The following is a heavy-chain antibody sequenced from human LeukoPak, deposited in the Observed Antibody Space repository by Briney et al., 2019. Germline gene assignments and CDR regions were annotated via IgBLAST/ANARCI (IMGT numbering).Heavy chain of an antibody. J-gene: IGHJ4*02. CDR2: IYHSGST. D-gene: IGHD6-19*01. Sequence: LRLSCAASGFTFSSYSMNWVRQPPGKGLEWIGEIYHSGSTNYNPSLKSRVTMSIDTSKNHFSLKLTSVTAADTATYYCTRETSLAGFASGLGFNYWGQGILVTVSS. CDR1: GFTFSSYS. CDR3: TRETSLAGFASGLGFNY. V-gene: IGHV4-59*01.